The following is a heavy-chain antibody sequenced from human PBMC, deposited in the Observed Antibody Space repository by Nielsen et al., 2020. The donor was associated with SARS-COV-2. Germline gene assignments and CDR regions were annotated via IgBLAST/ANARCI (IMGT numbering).Heavy chain of an antibody. V-gene: IGHV5-10-1*01. CDR2: IDCSDSYT. CDR3: ATWGSSHWYDY. J-gene: IGHJ4*02. D-gene: IGHD2-2*01. CDR1: GYTFNTFW. Sequence: GESLKISCQGSGYTFNTFWISWVRQMPGKGLEWMGRIDCSDSYTKYSPSLQGHVTISIDKSSSTAFLQWRSLRASDTAVYYCATWGSSHWYDYWGQGTLVTVSS.